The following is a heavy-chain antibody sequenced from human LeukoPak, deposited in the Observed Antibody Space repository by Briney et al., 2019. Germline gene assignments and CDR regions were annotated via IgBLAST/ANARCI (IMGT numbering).Heavy chain of an antibody. CDR2: ISYDGSNK. J-gene: IGHJ6*03. D-gene: IGHD3-10*01. Sequence: PGGSLKLSCAASGFTSSSYAMHWVRQAPGKGLEGVAVISYDGSNKYYADSVKGRFTISRDNSKNTLYLQMNSLRAEDTAVYYCAKDGFGENYYYYMDVWGKGTTVTVSS. V-gene: IGHV3-30-3*01. CDR3: AKDGFGENYYYYMDV. CDR1: GFTSSSYA.